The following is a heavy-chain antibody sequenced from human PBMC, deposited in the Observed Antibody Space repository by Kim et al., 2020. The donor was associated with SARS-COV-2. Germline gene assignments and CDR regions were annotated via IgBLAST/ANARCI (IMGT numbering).Heavy chain of an antibody. V-gene: IGHV3-64*03. Sequence: GGSLRLSCSVSGFTFSTYAMHWVRQAPGKGLEYVSGIGSNGGSTYYADSVKARFTISRDNSKNTLYLQMSGLRVEDTAVYYCVKEWRSGWYGFDYWGQGILVTVSS. CDR2: IGSNGGST. CDR1: GFTFSTYA. D-gene: IGHD6-19*01. CDR3: VKEWRSGWYGFDY. J-gene: IGHJ4*02.